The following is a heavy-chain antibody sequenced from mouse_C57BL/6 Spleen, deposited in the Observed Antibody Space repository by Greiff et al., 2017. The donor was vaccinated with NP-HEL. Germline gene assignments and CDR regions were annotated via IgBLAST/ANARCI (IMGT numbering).Heavy chain of an antibody. V-gene: IGHV1-81*01. CDR1: GYTFTSYG. J-gene: IGHJ1*03. CDR3: ARGDGYYGYFDV. Sequence: VKLQQSGAELARPGASVKLSCKASGYTFTSYGISWVKQRTGQGLEWIGEIYPRSGNTYYNEKFKGKATLTADKSSSTAYMELRSLTSEDSAVYFCARGDGYYGYFDVWGTGTTVTVSS. D-gene: IGHD2-3*01. CDR2: IYPRSGNT.